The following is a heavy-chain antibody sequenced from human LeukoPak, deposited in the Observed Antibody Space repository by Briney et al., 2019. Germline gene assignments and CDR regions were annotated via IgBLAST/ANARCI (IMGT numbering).Heavy chain of an antibody. V-gene: IGHV1-69*04. CDR3: QNLGGNIPSFDAFDI. D-gene: IGHD4-23*01. J-gene: IGHJ3*02. CDR2: IIPIFGIA. CDR1: GGTFSSYA. Sequence: SVKVSCKASGGTFSSYAISWVRQAPGQGLEWMGRIIPIFGIANYAQKFQGRVTITADKSTSTAYMELSCLRSEDTAVYYCQNLGGNIPSFDAFDIWGQGTMFTFSS.